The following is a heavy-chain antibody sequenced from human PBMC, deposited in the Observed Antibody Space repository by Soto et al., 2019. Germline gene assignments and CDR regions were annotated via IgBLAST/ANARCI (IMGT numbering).Heavy chain of an antibody. J-gene: IGHJ6*02. CDR1: GGSFSGYY. CDR3: ARGFSGYSSSWYLMDYYYYGMDV. V-gene: IGHV4-34*01. CDR2: INHSGST. D-gene: IGHD6-13*01. Sequence: SETLSLTCAVYGGSFSGYYWSWIRQPPGKGLEWIGEINHSGSTNYNPSLKSRVTISVDTSKNQFSLKLSSVTAADTAVYYCARGFSGYSSSWYLMDYYYYGMDVWGQGTTDTVSS.